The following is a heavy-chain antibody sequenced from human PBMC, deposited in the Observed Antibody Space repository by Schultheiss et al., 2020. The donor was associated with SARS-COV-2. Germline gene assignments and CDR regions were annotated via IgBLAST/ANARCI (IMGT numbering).Heavy chain of an antibody. Sequence: GGSLRLSCAASGFTFDDYAMHWVRQAPGKGLEWVSGISWNSGSIGYADSVKGRFTISRDNAKNSLYLQMNSLRAEDTALYYCATVGYEWGQGTLVTVSS. CDR1: GFTFDDYA. D-gene: IGHD5-12*01. CDR2: ISWNSGSI. CDR3: ATVGYE. J-gene: IGHJ4*02. V-gene: IGHV3-9*01.